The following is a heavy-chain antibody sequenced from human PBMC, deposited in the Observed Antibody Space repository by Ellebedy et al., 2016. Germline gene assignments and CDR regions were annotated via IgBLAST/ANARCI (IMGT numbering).Heavy chain of an antibody. Sequence: SETLSLXCAVYGGSFSGYYWSWIRQPPGKGLEWIGEINHSGSTNYNPSLKSRVTISVDTSKNQFSLKLSSVTAADTAVYYCARGRQHWGQGTLVTVSS. CDR1: GGSFSGYY. CDR2: INHSGST. CDR3: ARGRQH. V-gene: IGHV4-34*01. J-gene: IGHJ1*01.